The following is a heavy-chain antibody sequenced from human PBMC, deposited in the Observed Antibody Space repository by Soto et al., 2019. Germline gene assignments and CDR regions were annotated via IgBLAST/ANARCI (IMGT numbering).Heavy chain of an antibody. J-gene: IGHJ5*02. CDR2: ITGNGVNT. Sequence: GGSLRLSCSASGFTFSNYAMHWVRQAPGKGLKYVSAITGNGVNTYYADSVKGRFTISRDNSKNTLYLQMSSLRDDDAAVYYCVKDRRTIVGATAWFDPWGQGTLVTVSS. CDR3: VKDRRTIVGATAWFDP. D-gene: IGHD1-26*01. CDR1: GFTFSNYA. V-gene: IGHV3-64D*06.